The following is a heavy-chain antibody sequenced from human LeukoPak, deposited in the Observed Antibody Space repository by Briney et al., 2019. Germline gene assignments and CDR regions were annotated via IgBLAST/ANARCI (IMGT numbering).Heavy chain of an antibody. D-gene: IGHD6-19*01. J-gene: IGHJ4*02. Sequence: PGGALRLSCSASGFPFSDYAMHWVRQAPGKGLEYVSATSSNGDSTYYADSVKGRFTISRDNSKNTLYLQMSSLRPEDTAVYYCVNQISGWVYWGQGTLVTVSS. CDR1: GFPFSDYA. CDR2: TSSNGDST. CDR3: VNQISGWVY. V-gene: IGHV3-64D*06.